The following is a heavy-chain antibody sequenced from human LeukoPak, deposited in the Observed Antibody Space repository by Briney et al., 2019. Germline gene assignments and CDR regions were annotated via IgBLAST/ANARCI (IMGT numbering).Heavy chain of an antibody. D-gene: IGHD2-15*01. CDR2: ISSSGSTI. CDR1: GFTFSSYE. J-gene: IGHJ3*02. V-gene: IGHV3-48*03. CDR3: ARKSMVVAATSNDAFDI. Sequence: GGSLRLSCAASGFTFSSYEMNWVRQAPGKGLEWVSYISSSGSTIYYADSVKGRFTISRDNAKNSLYLQMNSLRAEDTAVYYCARKSMVVAATSNDAFDIWGQGTMVTVSS.